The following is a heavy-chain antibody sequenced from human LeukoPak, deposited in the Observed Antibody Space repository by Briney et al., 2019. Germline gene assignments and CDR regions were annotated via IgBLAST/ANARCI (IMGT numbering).Heavy chain of an antibody. CDR2: INHSGST. V-gene: IGHV4-39*07. CDR3: ARGPGTIFRH. CDR1: GGSVSGTSYY. D-gene: IGHD3-9*01. J-gene: IGHJ3*01. Sequence: SETLSLTCTVSGGSVSGTSYYWSWIRQPPGKGLEWIGEINHSGSTNYNPSLKSRVTISVDTPKNQFSLKLSSVTAADTAVYYCARGPGTIFRHWGQGTMVTVSS.